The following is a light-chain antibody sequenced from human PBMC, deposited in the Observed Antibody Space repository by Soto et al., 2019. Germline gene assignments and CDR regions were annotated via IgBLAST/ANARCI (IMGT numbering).Light chain of an antibody. CDR3: SSYTTRTTLACV. Sequence: QSALTQPASVSGSPRQSITISCTGTSSDIGDYDYVSWYQQHPGKAPKLMIYGVSNRPSGVSSRFSGSKSGITASLTISGLQAEDEADYYCSSYTTRTTLACVFGSGTKVTVL. V-gene: IGLV2-14*03. CDR1: SSDIGDYDY. CDR2: GVS. J-gene: IGLJ1*01.